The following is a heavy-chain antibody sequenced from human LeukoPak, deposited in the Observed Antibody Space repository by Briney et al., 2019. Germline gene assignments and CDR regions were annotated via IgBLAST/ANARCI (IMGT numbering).Heavy chain of an antibody. CDR3: TSFTVRGVYS. CDR1: GFPFSGSA. V-gene: IGHV3-73*01. D-gene: IGHD3-10*01. CDR2: MRSRANSNAT. Sequence: GGPLKLSCAASGFPFSGSAMHWVRQPSAKGLDWVGQMRSRANSNATAYAASVKGRFTIFRDDSKNTAYLQMISLKTEETAVYYCTSFTVRGVYSWGQGTLVTVSS. J-gene: IGHJ4*02.